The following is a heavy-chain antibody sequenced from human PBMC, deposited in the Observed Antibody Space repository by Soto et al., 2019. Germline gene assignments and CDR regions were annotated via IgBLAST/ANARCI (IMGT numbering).Heavy chain of an antibody. CDR2: IKSKTDGGTT. Sequence: SVSNAWMNWVRQAPGKGLEWVGRIKSKTDGGTTDYAAPVKGRFTISRDDSKNTLYLQMNSLKTEDTAVYYCTTDYGDVLKPFDYWGQGTLVTVSS. J-gene: IGHJ4*02. CDR3: TTDYGDVLKPFDY. D-gene: IGHD4-17*01. V-gene: IGHV3-15*07. CDR1: SVSNAW.